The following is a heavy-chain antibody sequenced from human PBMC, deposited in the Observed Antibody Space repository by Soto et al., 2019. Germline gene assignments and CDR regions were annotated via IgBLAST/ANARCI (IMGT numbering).Heavy chain of an antibody. J-gene: IGHJ6*02. CDR2: IIPISDTT. D-gene: IGHD2-2*01. CDR1: GGTFSSYA. V-gene: IGHV1-69*01. CDR3: ARSQGSSTSLEIYYYYYYGMDV. Sequence: QVQLVQSGAEVKKPGSSVKVSCKASGGTFSSYAISWVRQAPGQGLEWMGGIIPISDTTNYAQKFQGRVTITAEESTSTAYMELSSLLSEDTAGYYCARSQGSSTSLEIYYYYYYGMDVWGQGTTVTVSS.